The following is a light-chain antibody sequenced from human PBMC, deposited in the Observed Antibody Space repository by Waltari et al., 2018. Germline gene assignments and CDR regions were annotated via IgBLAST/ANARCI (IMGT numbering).Light chain of an antibody. Sequence: EIVLTQSPGTLSLSAGEGSTLSCRASQSISNFLAWHQQKPGQAPRLLICGASNRATGIPDRFSGSVSGTEFTLTISRLEPEDFAVYYCQQYGGSRTFGQGTKVELK. J-gene: IGKJ1*01. V-gene: IGKV3-20*01. CDR2: GAS. CDR1: QSISNF. CDR3: QQYGGSRT.